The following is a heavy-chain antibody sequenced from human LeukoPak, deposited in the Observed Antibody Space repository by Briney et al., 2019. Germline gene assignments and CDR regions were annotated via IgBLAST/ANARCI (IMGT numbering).Heavy chain of an antibody. Sequence: GGSLRLSCAASGFTFSSYSMNWVRQAPGKGLEWVSCTSGGSTIHYADSVKGRFTISRDNAKNSLYLQMNSLRAEDTAVYYCARLLCSSTTCSPGMDVWGKGTTVTVSS. V-gene: IGHV3-48*01. J-gene: IGHJ6*04. D-gene: IGHD2-2*01. CDR1: GFTFSSYS. CDR2: TSGGSTI. CDR3: ARLLCSSTTCSPGMDV.